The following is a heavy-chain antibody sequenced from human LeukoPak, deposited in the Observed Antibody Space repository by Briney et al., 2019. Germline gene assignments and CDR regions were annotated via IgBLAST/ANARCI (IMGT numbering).Heavy chain of an antibody. CDR1: GFTFPSYG. D-gene: IGHD2-21*02. Sequence: GRSLSLSCAASGFTFPSYGMSSVRQPAGKWRGWVSGISGGGSSTYYADSVKGRFTISRDNSKNTIYLQMNGLRADDTAVYYCAKPPAYCGGDCYYFDYWGQGTLVTVSS. J-gene: IGHJ4*02. CDR3: AKPPAYCGGDCYYFDY. CDR2: ISGGGSST. V-gene: IGHV3-23*01.